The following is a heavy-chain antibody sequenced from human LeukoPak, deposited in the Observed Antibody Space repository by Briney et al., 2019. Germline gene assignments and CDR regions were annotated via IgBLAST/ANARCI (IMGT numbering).Heavy chain of an antibody. V-gene: IGHV3-66*01. CDR1: GFTVSSNY. J-gene: IGHJ5*02. CDR3: ARETIISWFDP. CDR2: IYSGGST. Sequence: GGSLRLSCAASGFTVSSNYMSWVRQAPGKGLEWVSVIYSGGSTYYADSVKGRFTISRDNSKNTLYLQMNSLRAEDTAVYYCARETIISWFDPWGQGTLVTVSS. D-gene: IGHD1-14*01.